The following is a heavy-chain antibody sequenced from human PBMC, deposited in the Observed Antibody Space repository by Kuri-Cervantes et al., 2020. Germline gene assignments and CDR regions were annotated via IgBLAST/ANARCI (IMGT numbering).Heavy chain of an antibody. CDR1: GFTFSNYA. D-gene: IGHD4-17*01. Sequence: GESLKISCAASGFTFSNYAMHWVRQAPGKGLEWVTLISYDGTNEYYADSVKGRFTISRDNSQNTLYLQMNTLRDEDTAVYYCASNRMTTNYYYGMDVWGRGTTVTVSS. CDR2: ISYDGTNE. V-gene: IGHV3-30-3*01. J-gene: IGHJ6*02. CDR3: ASNRMTTNYYYGMDV.